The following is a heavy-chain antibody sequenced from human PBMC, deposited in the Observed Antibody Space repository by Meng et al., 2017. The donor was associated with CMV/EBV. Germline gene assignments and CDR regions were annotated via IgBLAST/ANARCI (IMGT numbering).Heavy chain of an antibody. D-gene: IGHD2-2*01. CDR3: ARGVVVPAAISVRVISVLGYYYYGMDV. V-gene: IGHV3-30*02. CDR2: IRYDGSNK. J-gene: IGHJ6*02. CDR1: GFTFSSYG. Sequence: GESLKISCAASGFTFSSYGMHWVRQAPGKGLEWVAVIRYDGSNKYYADSVKGRFTISRDNSKNTLYLQMNSLRAEDTAVYYCARGVVVPAAISVRVISVLGYYYYGMDVWGQGTTVTVSS.